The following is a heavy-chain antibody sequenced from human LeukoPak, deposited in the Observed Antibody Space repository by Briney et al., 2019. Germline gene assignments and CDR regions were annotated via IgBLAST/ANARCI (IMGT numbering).Heavy chain of an antibody. CDR2: IKSKTDGGTT. Sequence: GGSLRLSCAASGFTFSNAWMSWVRQAPGKGLEWVGRIKSKTDGGTTDYAAPVKGRFTISRDDSKNTLYLQMNSLKTEDTAVYYCTTDNPRPVEFLDEYFDYWGQGTLVTVSS. CDR3: TTDNPRPVEFLDEYFDY. CDR1: GFTFSNAW. J-gene: IGHJ4*02. V-gene: IGHV3-15*01. D-gene: IGHD3-10*01.